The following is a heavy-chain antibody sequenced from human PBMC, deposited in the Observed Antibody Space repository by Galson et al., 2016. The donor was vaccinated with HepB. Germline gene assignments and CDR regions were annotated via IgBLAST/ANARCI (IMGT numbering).Heavy chain of an antibody. D-gene: IGHD1-26*01. CDR2: IIVIFGTA. CDR1: GGTFSSYV. V-gene: IGHV1-69*13. CDR3: ARDGNESGFDY. J-gene: IGHJ4*02. Sequence: SVKVSCKASGGTFSSYVFSWVRQTPGQGLEWMGGIIVIFGTANYAQKFQGRVTITADESTRTAYMELSNLRSEDTAVYYCARDGNESGFDYWGQGTLVTVSS.